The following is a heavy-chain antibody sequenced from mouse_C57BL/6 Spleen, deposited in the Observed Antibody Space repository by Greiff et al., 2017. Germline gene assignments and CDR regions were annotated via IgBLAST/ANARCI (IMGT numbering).Heavy chain of an antibody. CDR2: IDPSDSET. J-gene: IGHJ1*03. CDR1: GYTFTSYW. V-gene: IGHV1-52*01. D-gene: IGHD1-1*01. CDR3: ARISLYGSSHGGYFDV. Sequence: VQLQQPGAELVRPGSSVKLSCKASGYTFTSYWMHWVKQRPIQGLEWIGNIDPSDSETHYNQKFKGKATLSVDKSSSTAYMQLSSLTSEDSAVYNCARISLYGSSHGGYFDVWGTGTTVTVSS.